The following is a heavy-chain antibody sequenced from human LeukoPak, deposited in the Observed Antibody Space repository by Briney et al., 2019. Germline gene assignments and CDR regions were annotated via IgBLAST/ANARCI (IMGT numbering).Heavy chain of an antibody. CDR3: ARDFRNYVNWFDP. CDR1: GGSISSSNW. V-gene: IGHV4-4*02. J-gene: IGHJ5*02. Sequence: SGTLSLTCAVSGGSISSSNWWSWVRQPPGKGLEWIGEIYHSGSTNYNPSLKSRVTISVDTSKNQFSLKLSSVTAADTAVYYCARDFRNYVNWFDPWGQGTLVTVSS. CDR2: IYHSGST. D-gene: IGHD1-7*01.